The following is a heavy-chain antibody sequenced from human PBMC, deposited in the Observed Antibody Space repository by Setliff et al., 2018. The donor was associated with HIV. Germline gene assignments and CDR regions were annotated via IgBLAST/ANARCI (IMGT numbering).Heavy chain of an antibody. J-gene: IGHJ4*02. CDR3: SRGGVRVWPDYFDY. CDR2: VRSKAYGGTT. CDR1: GFTFGDYA. Sequence: GSLRLSCTASGFTFGDYAMNWVRQAPGKGLEWVGFVRSKAYGGTTEYAASVKGRFTISRDESKSIAYLQMNSLKAGDTAVYYCSRGGVRVWPDYFDYWGQGTLVTVSS. V-gene: IGHV3-49*04. D-gene: IGHD3-10*01.